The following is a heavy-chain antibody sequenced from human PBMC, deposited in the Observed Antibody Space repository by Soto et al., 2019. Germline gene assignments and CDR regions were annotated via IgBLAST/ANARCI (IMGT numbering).Heavy chain of an antibody. CDR3: ARAGYCGGDCYSSTIFDY. D-gene: IGHD2-21*02. V-gene: IGHV4-61*01. CDR1: GGSVSSGSYY. CDR2: IYYSGST. Sequence: SETLSLTCTVSGGSVSSGSYYWSWIRQPPGKGLEWIGYIYYSGSTNYNPSLKSRVTISVDTSKNQFSLKLSSVTAADTAVYYCARAGYCGGDCYSSTIFDYWGQGTLVTVSS. J-gene: IGHJ4*02.